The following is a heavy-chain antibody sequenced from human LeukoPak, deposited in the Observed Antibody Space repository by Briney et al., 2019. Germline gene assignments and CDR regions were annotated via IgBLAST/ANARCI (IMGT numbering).Heavy chain of an antibody. D-gene: IGHD1-26*01. CDR2: INPNSGGT. J-gene: IGHJ3*02. Sequence: GASVKVSCKASGYTFTGYYMHWVRQAPGQGLEWMGWINPNSGGTNYAQKFQGRVTMTRDTSISTAYMELSRLRSDDTAVYYCARAWSKMTVSAFDIWGQGTMVTVSS. CDR1: GYTFTGYY. CDR3: ARAWSKMTVSAFDI. V-gene: IGHV1-2*02.